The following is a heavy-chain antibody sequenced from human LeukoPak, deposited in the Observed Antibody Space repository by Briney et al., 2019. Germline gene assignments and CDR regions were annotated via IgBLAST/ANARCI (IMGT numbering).Heavy chain of an antibody. D-gene: IGHD3-3*01. V-gene: IGHV4-34*01. CDR3: ASFTYYDFWSGYVAPIDY. CDR2: INHSGST. CDR1: GGSFSGYY. Sequence: RSSETLSLTCAVYGGSFSGYYWSWIRQPPGKGLEWIGEINHSGSTNYNPSLKSRVTISVDTSKNQFSLKLSSVTAADTAVYYCASFTYYDFWSGYVAPIDYWGQGTLVTVSS. J-gene: IGHJ4*02.